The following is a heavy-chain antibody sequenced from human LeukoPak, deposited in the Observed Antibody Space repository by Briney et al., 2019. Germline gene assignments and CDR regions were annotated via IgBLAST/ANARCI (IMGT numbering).Heavy chain of an antibody. CDR3: ARLDYYDSSGYYYY. Sequence: SETLSLTCTVSGSSISSGYYWGWIRQPPGKGLEWIGSIFHSGSTYYNPSLKSRVTISVDTSKNQFSLKLSSVTAADTAVYYCARLDYYDSSGYYYYWGQGTLVTVSS. CDR1: GSSISSGYY. J-gene: IGHJ4*02. V-gene: IGHV4-38-2*02. CDR2: IFHSGST. D-gene: IGHD3-22*01.